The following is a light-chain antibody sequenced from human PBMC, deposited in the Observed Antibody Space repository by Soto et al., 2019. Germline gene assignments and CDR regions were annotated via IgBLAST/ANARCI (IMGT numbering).Light chain of an antibody. Sequence: PGERVTLSCRASQSVGSSYLAWYQQKPGQAPRLLIYAASSRATGIPDRFSGSGSGTDFTLTISRLEPEDFAVYYCQHYAGSPWTFGQGTKVDI. CDR2: AAS. V-gene: IGKV3-20*01. J-gene: IGKJ1*01. CDR3: QHYAGSPWT. CDR1: QSVGSSY.